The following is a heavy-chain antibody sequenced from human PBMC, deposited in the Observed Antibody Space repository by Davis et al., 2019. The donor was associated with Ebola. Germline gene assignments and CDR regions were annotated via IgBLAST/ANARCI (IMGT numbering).Heavy chain of an antibody. CDR1: GGTFSSYA. J-gene: IGHJ6*03. Sequence: SVKVSCKASGGTFSSYAISWVRQAPGQGLEWMGGIIPILGIANYAQKFQGRVAITADESTSTAYMELSSLRSEDTAVYYCARGFSSSSYYYYYYMDVWGKGTTVTVPS. V-gene: IGHV1-69*10. CDR3: ARGFSSSSYYYYYYMDV. CDR2: IIPILGIA. D-gene: IGHD6-6*01.